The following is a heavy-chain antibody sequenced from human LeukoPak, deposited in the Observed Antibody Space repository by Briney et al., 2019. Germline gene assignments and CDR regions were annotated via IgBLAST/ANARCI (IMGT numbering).Heavy chain of an antibody. CDR2: INPSGGST. V-gene: IGHV1-46*01. D-gene: IGHD3-22*01. CDR3: ARGRKRVRWLVGGGPPGGNAFDI. J-gene: IGHJ3*02. Sequence: ASVKVSCKASGYTFSSNYMHWVRQAPGQGLEWMGIINPSGGSTNYAQKFQGRVTMTRDTSTSTVYMELSSLRSEDTAVYYCARGRKRVRWLVGGGPPGGNAFDIWGQGTMVTVSS. CDR1: GYTFSSNY.